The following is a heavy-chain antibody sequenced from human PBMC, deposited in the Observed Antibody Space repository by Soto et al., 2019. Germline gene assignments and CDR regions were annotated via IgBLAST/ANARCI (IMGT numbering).Heavy chain of an antibody. D-gene: IGHD3-3*01. Sequence: ASVKVSCKASGYTFTGYYMHWVRQAPGQGLEWMGWISPYSGDTNYAQKLQGRVTMTTDTSTSTAYMELRRLRSDDTAVYYCARGGVYDFWSGSAFDIWGQGTMVTVSS. CDR2: ISPYSGDT. J-gene: IGHJ3*02. CDR3: ARGGVYDFWSGSAFDI. CDR1: GYTFTGYY. V-gene: IGHV1-2*02.